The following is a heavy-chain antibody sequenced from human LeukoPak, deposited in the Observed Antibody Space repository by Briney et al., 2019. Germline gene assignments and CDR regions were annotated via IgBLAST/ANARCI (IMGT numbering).Heavy chain of an antibody. CDR1: GYTFTSYA. D-gene: IGHD6-19*01. J-gene: IGHJ5*02. V-gene: IGHV7-4-1*02. CDR2: INTNTGNP. Sequence: ASVKVSCKASGYTFTSYAMNWVRQAPGQGLEWMGWINTNTGNPTYAQGFTGRFVFSLDTSVSTAYLQMNSLRAEDTAVYYCARVKYSSGWEDNWFDPWGQGTLVTVSS. CDR3: ARVKYSSGWEDNWFDP.